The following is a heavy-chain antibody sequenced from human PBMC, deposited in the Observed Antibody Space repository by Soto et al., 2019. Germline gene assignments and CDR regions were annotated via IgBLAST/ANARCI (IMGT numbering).Heavy chain of an antibody. CDR1: GFTFDDYA. Sequence: PXGSLRLSCAASGFTFDDYAMHWVRQVPGKGLEWVSGINWNSGSIGYADSVKGRFAISRDNAKSSLHLQMNSLRAEDTAFYYCVKDESINWYSGHFRHWGQGPLVTVSS. CDR3: VKDESINWYSGHFRH. D-gene: IGHD6-13*01. CDR2: INWNSGSI. J-gene: IGHJ1*01. V-gene: IGHV3-9*01.